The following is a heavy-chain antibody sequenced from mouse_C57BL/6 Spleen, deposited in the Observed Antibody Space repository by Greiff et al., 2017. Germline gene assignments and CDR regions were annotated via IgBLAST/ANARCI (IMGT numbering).Heavy chain of an antibody. CDR3: ARGLRDWYFDV. V-gene: IGHV1-64*01. D-gene: IGHD1-1*01. Sequence: QVQLQQPGAELVKPGASVKLSCKASGYTFTSYWMHWVKQRPGQGLEWIGMIHPNSGSTNYNEKFKSKATLTVDKSSSTAYMQLSSLTSDDAAVYYCARGLRDWYFDVWGTGTTVTVSS. CDR1: GYTFTSYW. CDR2: IHPNSGST. J-gene: IGHJ1*03.